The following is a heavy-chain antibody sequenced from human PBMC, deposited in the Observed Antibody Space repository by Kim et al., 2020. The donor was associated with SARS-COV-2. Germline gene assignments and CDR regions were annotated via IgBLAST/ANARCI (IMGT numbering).Heavy chain of an antibody. V-gene: IGHV4-31*03. CDR3: ARISGITIFGVVTTGHFDY. Sequence: SETLSLTCTVSGGSISSGGYYWSWIRQHPGKGLEWIGYIYYSGSTYYNPSLKSRVTISVDTSKNQFSLKLSSVTAADTAVYYCARISGITIFGVVTTGHFDYWGQGTLVAVSS. J-gene: IGHJ4*02. CDR2: IYYSGST. D-gene: IGHD3-3*01. CDR1: GGSISSGGYY.